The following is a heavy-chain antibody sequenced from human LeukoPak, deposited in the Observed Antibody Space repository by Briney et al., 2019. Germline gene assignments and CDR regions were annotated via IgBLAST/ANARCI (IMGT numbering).Heavy chain of an antibody. V-gene: IGHV3-30-3*01. CDR1: GFTFSSYA. CDR3: ARGDIVVVVAASVGY. CDR2: ISYDGSNK. D-gene: IGHD2-15*01. J-gene: IGHJ4*02. Sequence: PGRSLRLSCAASGFTFSSYAMHWVRQAPGKGLEWVAVISYDGSNKYYADSVKGRFTISRDNSKNTLYLQMNSLRAEDTAVYYCARGDIVVVVAASVGYWGQGTLVTVSS.